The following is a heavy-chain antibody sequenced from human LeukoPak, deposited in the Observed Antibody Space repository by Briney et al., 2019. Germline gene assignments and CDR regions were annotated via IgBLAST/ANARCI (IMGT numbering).Heavy chain of an antibody. J-gene: IGHJ4*02. Sequence: ASVTVSCKASGYTFTGYYMHWVRQAPGQGLEWMGWINPSSGGTNYAQKFQGRVTMTRDTSISTAYMELSRLRSDDTAVYYCARDQVGYSYGLYYFDYWGQGTLVTVSS. V-gene: IGHV1-2*02. D-gene: IGHD5-18*01. CDR3: ARDQVGYSYGLYYFDY. CDR1: GYTFTGYY. CDR2: INPSSGGT.